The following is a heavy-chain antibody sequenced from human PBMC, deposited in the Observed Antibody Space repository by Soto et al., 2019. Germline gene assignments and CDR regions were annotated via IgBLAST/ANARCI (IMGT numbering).Heavy chain of an antibody. CDR3: SRVGCSNSNCQTRGMDV. CDR2: IYSDGAT. D-gene: IGHD2-2*01. Sequence: QVQLQESGPGLVRPSETLYLICNVSGGPISNYYWSWVRQPAGKGLEWVGRIYSDGATNYSPSLQSRVFMSLDMSGNQFSLQLNSVTAADTAVYYCSRVGCSNSNCQTRGMDVWGQGTTVTVSS. V-gene: IGHV4-4*07. CDR1: GGPISNYY. J-gene: IGHJ6*02.